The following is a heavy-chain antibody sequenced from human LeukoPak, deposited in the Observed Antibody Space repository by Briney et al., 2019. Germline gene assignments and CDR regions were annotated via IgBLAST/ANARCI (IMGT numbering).Heavy chain of an antibody. CDR2: FDPEDGET. J-gene: IGHJ4*02. V-gene: IGHV1-24*01. D-gene: IGHD3-10*01. CDR1: GYTLTELS. Sequence: ASVKVSCKVSGYTLTELSMHWVRQAPGKGLEWMGGFDPEDGETIYAQKFQGRVTMTEDTSTDTAYMELSSLRSEDTAVHYCATVDMVRGVGKNFDYWGQGTLVTVSS. CDR3: ATVDMVRGVGKNFDY.